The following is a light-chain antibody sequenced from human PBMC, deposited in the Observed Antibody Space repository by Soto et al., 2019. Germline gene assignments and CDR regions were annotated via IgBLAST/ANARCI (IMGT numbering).Light chain of an antibody. CDR1: QSVTRNY. J-gene: IGKJ1*01. CDR3: QQYGSSLTLT. Sequence: EAVLTQSPGTVSLSPGERATLSCRASQSVTRNYLAWYQQKPGQAPRLLIYAASSRATGIPDRFSGSGSGTDFSLTITRLEPEDLAVYYCQQYGSSLTLTFGQGTKVEIK. CDR2: AAS. V-gene: IGKV3-20*01.